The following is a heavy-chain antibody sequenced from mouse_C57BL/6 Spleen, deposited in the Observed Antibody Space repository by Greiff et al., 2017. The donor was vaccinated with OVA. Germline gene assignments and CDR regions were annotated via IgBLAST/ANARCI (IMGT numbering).Heavy chain of an antibody. CDR2: INSDGGSP. V-gene: IGHV5-2*01. CDR3: ARHGNYPFAY. Sequence: EVQGVESGGGLVQPGESLKLSCESNEYEFPSHDMSWVRKTPGQRLELVAAINSDGGSPYYPDNMERRFIISRDNTKKTLYLQMSSLRSEDTALYYCARHGNYPFAYWGQGTLVTVSA. J-gene: IGHJ3*01. D-gene: IGHD2-1*01. CDR1: EYEFPSHD.